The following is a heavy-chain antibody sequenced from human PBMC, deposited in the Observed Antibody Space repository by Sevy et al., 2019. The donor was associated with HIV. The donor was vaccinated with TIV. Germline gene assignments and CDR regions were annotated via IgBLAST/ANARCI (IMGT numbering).Heavy chain of an antibody. V-gene: IGHV4-39*01. Sequence: SETLSLTCIVSGGSISSSIYYWGWIRQPPGKGLEWIGSIYYSGSTYYNPSLKSRVTISVDTSKNQFSLKLSSVTAADTAVYYCATRSTVTRMSPQYNLFESWGQGTLVTVSS. CDR1: GGSISSSIYY. D-gene: IGHD4-17*01. CDR3: ATRSTVTRMSPQYNLFES. J-gene: IGHJ5*01. CDR2: IYYSGST.